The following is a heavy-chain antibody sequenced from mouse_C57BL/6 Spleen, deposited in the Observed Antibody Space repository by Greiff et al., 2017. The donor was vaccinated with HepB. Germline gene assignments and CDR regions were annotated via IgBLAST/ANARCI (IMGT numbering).Heavy chain of an antibody. Sequence: EVKLMESGGGLVKPGGSLKLSCAASGFTFSDYGMHWVRQAPEKGLEWVAYISSGSSTIYYADTVKGRFTISRDNAKNTLFLQMTSLRSEDTAMYYCARGSSPRFAYWGQGTLVTVSA. J-gene: IGHJ3*01. CDR2: ISSGSSTI. V-gene: IGHV5-17*01. D-gene: IGHD1-1*01. CDR3: ARGSSPRFAY. CDR1: GFTFSDYG.